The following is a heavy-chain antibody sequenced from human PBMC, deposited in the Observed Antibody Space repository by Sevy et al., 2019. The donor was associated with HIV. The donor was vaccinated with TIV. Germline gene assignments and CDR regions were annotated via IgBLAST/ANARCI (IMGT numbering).Heavy chain of an antibody. CDR3: VRDIGDLYSSSWYGTGDAFDI. Sequence: ASVKVSCKASGYTFTSYGISWVRQAPGQGLEWMGWISAYNDNTNYAQKLQGRVTMTTDTSTSTAYMELRSLRSDDTAVYYCVRDIGDLYSSSWYGTGDAFDIWGQGTMVTVSS. V-gene: IGHV1-18*01. D-gene: IGHD6-13*01. J-gene: IGHJ3*02. CDR1: GYTFTSYG. CDR2: ISAYNDNT.